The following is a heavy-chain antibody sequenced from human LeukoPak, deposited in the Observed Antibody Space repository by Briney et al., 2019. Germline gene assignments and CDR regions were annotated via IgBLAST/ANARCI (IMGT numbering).Heavy chain of an antibody. V-gene: IGHV3-21*01. CDR1: GFTFSSYS. Sequence: GGSLRLSCAASGFTFSSYSMTWVRQAPGKGLEWISSMSSGSRYIYYADSVRGRFTISRDNAKNALSLLMNSLRAEDTAVYYCARDRPTGASRLFVVQWGQGTLVTVSS. CDR2: MSSGSRYI. D-gene: IGHD3-3*01. CDR3: ARDRPTGASRLFVVQ. J-gene: IGHJ4*02.